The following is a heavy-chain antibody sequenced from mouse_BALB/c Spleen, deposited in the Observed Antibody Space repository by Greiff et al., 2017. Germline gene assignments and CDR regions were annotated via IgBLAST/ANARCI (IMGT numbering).Heavy chain of an antibody. CDR1: GFTFSSYA. CDR2: ISSGGST. CDR3: ARGGYYYGSSYWYFDV. J-gene: IGHJ1*01. V-gene: IGHV5-6-5*01. D-gene: IGHD1-1*01. Sequence: EVMLVESGGGLVKPGGSLKLSCAASGFTFSSYAMSWVRQTPEKRLEWVASISSGGSTYYPDSVKGRFTISRDNARNILYLQMSSLRSEDTAMYYCARGGYYYGSSYWYFDVWGAGTTVTVSS.